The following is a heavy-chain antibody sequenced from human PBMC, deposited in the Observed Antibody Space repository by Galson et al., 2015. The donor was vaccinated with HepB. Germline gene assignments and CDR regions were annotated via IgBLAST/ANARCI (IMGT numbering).Heavy chain of an antibody. Sequence: SLRLSCAASGFTFSSYAMHWVRQAPGKGLEYVSAISSNGGSTYYADSVKGRFTISRDNSKNTLYLQMSSLRAEDTAVYYCVKGGGGGRRLRYFDWLLDWGQGTLVTVSS. D-gene: IGHD3-9*01. J-gene: IGHJ4*02. CDR2: ISSNGGST. CDR1: GFTFSSYA. CDR3: VKGGGGGRRLRYFDWLLD. V-gene: IGHV3-64D*06.